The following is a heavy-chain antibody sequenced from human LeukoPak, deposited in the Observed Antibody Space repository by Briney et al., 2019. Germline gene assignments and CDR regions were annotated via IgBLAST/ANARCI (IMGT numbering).Heavy chain of an antibody. Sequence: GGSLRLSCAASGFTFSSYSMNWVRQAPGKGLEWVSFISSSRSYIYYADSVKGRFTISRDNAKNTLYLQMNSLRVEDTAVYYCARDFMYSITCAGCWGQGTLVTVSS. CDR1: GFTFSSYS. CDR3: ARDFMYSITCAGC. CDR2: ISSSRSYI. D-gene: IGHD6-13*01. J-gene: IGHJ4*02. V-gene: IGHV3-21*01.